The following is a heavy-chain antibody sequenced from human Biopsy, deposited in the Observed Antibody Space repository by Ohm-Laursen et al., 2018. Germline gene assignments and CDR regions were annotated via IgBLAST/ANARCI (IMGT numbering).Heavy chain of an antibody. J-gene: IGHJ5*02. V-gene: IGHV4-59*05. CDR1: GGSISGYH. CDR3: ARHPTGFWFDP. Sequence: SETLSLTCTVSGGSISGYHWSWIRKSPGKGLEWIGSIYNTETTFYNPSLKSRVTISVDTSTNQFSLKVSSVTAADTALYFCARHPTGFWFDPWGHGTLVTVSS. CDR2: IYNTETT.